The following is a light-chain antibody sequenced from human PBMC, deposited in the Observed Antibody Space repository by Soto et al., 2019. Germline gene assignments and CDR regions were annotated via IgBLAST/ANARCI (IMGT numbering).Light chain of an antibody. CDR3: SSSAGSNIPYV. Sequence: QSVLTQPPSVSGAPGQRVTISCSGTSSNIGAGYDVHWYHQLPGTAPKLLIFGNNNRPSGVPDRFSGSKSGNTASLTVSGLQAEDEADYYCSSSAGSNIPYVFGTGTKLTVL. V-gene: IGLV1-40*01. CDR2: GNN. J-gene: IGLJ1*01. CDR1: SSNIGAGYD.